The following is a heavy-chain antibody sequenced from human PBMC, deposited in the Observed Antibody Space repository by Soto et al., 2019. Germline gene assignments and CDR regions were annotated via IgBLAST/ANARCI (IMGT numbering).Heavy chain of an antibody. Sequence: QVQLQESGPGLVRPSETLSLTCTVSGGSISGYYWSWIRQPPGKGLEWIGYIYYSGNTNYNPSLKSRVTMSIDTSKSQFSLKLISVTAADTAVYYCASGYDYEGNDSFDIWGQGTMVTVSS. CDR3: ASGYDYEGNDSFDI. CDR2: IYYSGNT. D-gene: IGHD5-12*01. V-gene: IGHV4-59*01. CDR1: GGSISGYY. J-gene: IGHJ3*02.